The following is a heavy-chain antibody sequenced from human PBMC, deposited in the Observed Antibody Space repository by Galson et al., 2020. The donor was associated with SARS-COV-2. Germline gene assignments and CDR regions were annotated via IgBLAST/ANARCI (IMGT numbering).Heavy chain of an antibody. Sequence: GESLKISCAASGFTVSSHYMSWVRQATGKGLEWVSVIYSGGSTYYADSVKGRFTISRHNSKNTLYLQMNSLRAEDTAVYYCARAKVYSYGPGYWGQGTLVTVSS. CDR3: ARAKVYSYGPGY. J-gene: IGHJ4*02. V-gene: IGHV3-53*04. CDR2: IYSGGST. D-gene: IGHD5-18*01. CDR1: GFTVSSHY.